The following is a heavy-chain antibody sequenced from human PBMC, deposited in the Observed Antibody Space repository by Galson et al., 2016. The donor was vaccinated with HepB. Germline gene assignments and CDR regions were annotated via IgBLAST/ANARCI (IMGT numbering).Heavy chain of an antibody. CDR1: GFTFSSHG. CDR3: AKARGWYFPDALDI. Sequence: SLRLSCAASGFTFSSHGMHWVRQAPGKGLEWVAVISYDGSKKYYADSAKGRFTISRDNSKNTLYLQMNSLRAEDTALYFCAKARGWYFPDALDIWGQGTMVTVSS. D-gene: IGHD6-19*01. J-gene: IGHJ3*02. V-gene: IGHV3-30*18. CDR2: ISYDGSKK.